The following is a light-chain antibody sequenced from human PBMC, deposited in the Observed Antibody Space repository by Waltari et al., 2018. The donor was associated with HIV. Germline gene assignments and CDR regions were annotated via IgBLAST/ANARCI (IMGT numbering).Light chain of an antibody. V-gene: IGKV1-39*01. CDR3: QQSYSPPFT. Sequence: DIQMTQSPYYLSASLGDRVNITCRASQSINTYLNWYQQKPGKAPELLIYGASTLQSGVPSRFSVSGSRTEFTLAISSLKPEDFATYYCQQSYSPPFTFGPGTKVDIK. CDR2: GAS. J-gene: IGKJ3*01. CDR1: QSINTY.